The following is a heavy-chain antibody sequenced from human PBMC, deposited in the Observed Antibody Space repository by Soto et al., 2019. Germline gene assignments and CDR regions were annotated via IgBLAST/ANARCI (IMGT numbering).Heavy chain of an antibody. CDR3: AKHNWEDCSGGSCYSWASWFDP. CDR2: ISGSGGST. V-gene: IGHV3-23*01. Sequence: GGSLRLSCAASGFTFSGYAMSWVRQAPGKGLEWVSAISGSGGSTYYADSVKGRFTISRDNSKNTLYLQMNSLRAEDTAVYYCAKHNWEDCSGGSCYSWASWFDPWGQGTLVTVSS. J-gene: IGHJ5*02. CDR1: GFTFSGYA. D-gene: IGHD2-15*01.